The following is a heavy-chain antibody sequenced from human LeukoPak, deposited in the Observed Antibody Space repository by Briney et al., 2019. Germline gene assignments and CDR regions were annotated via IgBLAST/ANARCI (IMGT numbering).Heavy chain of an antibody. D-gene: IGHD2-15*01. CDR3: ASLGIAAYSLNWFDP. CDR2: ISRSSSYI. CDR1: RFTFSSYS. J-gene: IGHJ5*02. V-gene: IGHV3-21*01. Sequence: GGALRLSCAASRFTFSSYSMNWVRQAPGKGLEWVSSISRSSSYIYYADSVKGRFTISRDNAKNSLYLHMNRLRAEDTAVSYCASLGIAAYSLNWFDPWGQGTLVTVSS.